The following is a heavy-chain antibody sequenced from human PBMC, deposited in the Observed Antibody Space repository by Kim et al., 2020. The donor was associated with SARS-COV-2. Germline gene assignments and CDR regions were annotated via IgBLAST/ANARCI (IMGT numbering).Heavy chain of an antibody. CDR2: INHSGST. CDR1: GGSFSGYY. J-gene: IGHJ4*02. CDR3: ARVRPLRYFDWFRWGGHEFVY. V-gene: IGHV4-34*01. Sequence: ETLSLTCAVYGGSFSGYYWSWIRKPQGKGLEWIGEINHSGSTNYNPSLKSRVTISVDTSKNQFSLKLSSVTAADTAVYYCARVRPLRYFDWFRWGGHEFVYWGQGTLVTVSS. D-gene: IGHD3-9*01.